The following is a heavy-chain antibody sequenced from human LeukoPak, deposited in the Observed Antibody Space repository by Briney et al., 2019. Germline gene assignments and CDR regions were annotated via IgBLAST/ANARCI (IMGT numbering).Heavy chain of an antibody. CDR2: IRSKANSYAT. D-gene: IGHD2-8*01. J-gene: IGHJ4*02. Sequence: GGSLRLSCAASGFTFSGSAMHWVRQASGNGLEWVGRIRSKANSYATAYAASVKGRFTISRDDSKNTAYLQMNSLKTEDTAVYYCCTPAFDYWGQGTLVTVSS. CDR1: GFTFSGSA. CDR3: CTPAFDY. V-gene: IGHV3-73*01.